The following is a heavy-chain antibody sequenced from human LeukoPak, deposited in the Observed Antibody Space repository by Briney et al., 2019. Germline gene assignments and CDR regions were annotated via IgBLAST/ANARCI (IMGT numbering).Heavy chain of an antibody. V-gene: IGHV3-30-3*01. J-gene: IGHJ4*02. CDR1: GFTFSSYA. CDR3: ARVKSIRFLEWLLTPSFDY. CDR2: ISYDGSNK. Sequence: PGKSLRLSCAASGFTFSSYAMHWVRQAPGKGLEWVAVISYDGSNKYYADSVKGRFTISRDNSKNTLYLQMNSLRAEDTAVYYCARVKSIRFLEWLLTPSFDYWGQGTLVTVSS. D-gene: IGHD3-3*01.